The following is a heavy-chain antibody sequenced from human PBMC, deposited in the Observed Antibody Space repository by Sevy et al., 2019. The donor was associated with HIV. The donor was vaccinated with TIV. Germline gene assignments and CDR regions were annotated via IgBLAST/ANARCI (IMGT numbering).Heavy chain of an antibody. D-gene: IGHD3-10*01. CDR1: GGTFSSYA. CDR3: AGDLAGGSGSYVFDY. V-gene: IGHV1-69*13. Sequence: ASVKVSCKASGGTFSSYAISWVRQAPGQGLEWMGGIIPIFGTANYAQKFQGRVTITADESTITAYMELSSLRSEDTAVYYCAGDLAGGSGSYVFDYWGQGTLVTVSS. J-gene: IGHJ4*02. CDR2: IIPIFGTA.